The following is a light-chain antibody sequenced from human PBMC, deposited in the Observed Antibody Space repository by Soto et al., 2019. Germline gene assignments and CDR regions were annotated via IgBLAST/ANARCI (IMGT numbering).Light chain of an antibody. V-gene: IGKV3-15*01. Sequence: EIVMTQSPATLSVSPGERVTLSCRASQSVNNKVAWYQQKPGQAPRLLIYGASTRATGIPARFSGSGSGTEFTLTISSLQSEDFAVYYCQQYNNWPRTFGQGTMVDI. J-gene: IGKJ1*01. CDR2: GAS. CDR3: QQYNNWPRT. CDR1: QSVNNK.